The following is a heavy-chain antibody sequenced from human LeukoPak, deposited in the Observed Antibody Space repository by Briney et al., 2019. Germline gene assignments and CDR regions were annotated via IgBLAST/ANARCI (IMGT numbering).Heavy chain of an antibody. Sequence: PGGSLRLSRAASGFTVITNDMTWVRQAPGKGLEWVSVLYSDSNTKYADSVQGRFTISRDNSKNTLYLEMNSLSPDDTAVYYCARGVEPLAANTLAYWGQGTLVTVSS. V-gene: IGHV3-53*01. J-gene: IGHJ4*02. CDR1: GFTVITND. D-gene: IGHD1-14*01. CDR2: LYSDSNT. CDR3: ARGVEPLAANTLAY.